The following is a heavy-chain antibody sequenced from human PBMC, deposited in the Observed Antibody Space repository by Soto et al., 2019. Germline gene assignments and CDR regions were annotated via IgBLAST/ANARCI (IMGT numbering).Heavy chain of an antibody. Sequence: ASVKVSCKASGYTFTSYGISWVRQAPGQGLEWMGWISAYNGNTNYAQKLQGRVTMTTDTSTSTAYMELRSLRSDDTAVYYCARGRKEVRYFDWLLPDAFDIWGQGTMVTVSS. D-gene: IGHD3-9*01. J-gene: IGHJ3*02. CDR1: GYTFTSYG. CDR3: ARGRKEVRYFDWLLPDAFDI. CDR2: ISAYNGNT. V-gene: IGHV1-18*01.